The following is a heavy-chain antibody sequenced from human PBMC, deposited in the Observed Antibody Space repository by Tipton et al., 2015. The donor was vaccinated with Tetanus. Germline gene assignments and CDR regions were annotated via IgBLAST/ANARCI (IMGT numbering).Heavy chain of an antibody. J-gene: IGHJ4*02. CDR2: ISWNSDHI. CDR1: GFRFDTYA. V-gene: IGHV3-9*01. Sequence: SLRLSCTTSGFRFDTYAMFWVRQIPGKGLEWISGISWNSDHIGYADSVKGRFTTSRDNAKNSLYLQMNNLRVEDTALYYCAKDISSGWSEGVHWGQGTQVTVSS. D-gene: IGHD6-19*01. CDR3: AKDISSGWSEGVH.